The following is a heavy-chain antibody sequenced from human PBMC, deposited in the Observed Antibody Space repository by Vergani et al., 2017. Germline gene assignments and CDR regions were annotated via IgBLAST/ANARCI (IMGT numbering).Heavy chain of an antibody. V-gene: IGHV3-9*01. J-gene: IGHJ5*02. D-gene: IGHD6-6*01. CDR1: GFTFAGSA. CDR2: ISWNSISI. Sequence: EVQLEESGGGLVLPGRSLRLSCVASGFTFAGSAMHWVRQAPGKGLDWVSGISWNSISIGYADSVKGRFTISRDNAKNSLYLQMNSLRAEDTALYYCAKDLGTSSGGGWFDPWGQGTLVTVSS. CDR3: AKDLGTSSGGGWFDP.